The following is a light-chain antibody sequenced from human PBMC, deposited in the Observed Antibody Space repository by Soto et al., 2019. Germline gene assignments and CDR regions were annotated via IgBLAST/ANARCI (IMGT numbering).Light chain of an antibody. CDR2: EVS. CDR3: GSDTSSSNYV. CDR1: IHYDF. J-gene: IGLJ1*01. V-gene: IGLV2-14*01. Sequence: QSVLTQPASVSESPAHWNTLPSTGYIHYDFVSWYQQHPGTAPTLVIYEVSKRPSGTSDRFSGSKSGHTASLTISGLQTEDEAVDSCGSDTSSSNYVFGTGTRVTVL.